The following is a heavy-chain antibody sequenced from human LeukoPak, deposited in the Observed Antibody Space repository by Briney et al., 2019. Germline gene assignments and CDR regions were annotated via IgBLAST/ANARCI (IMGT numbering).Heavy chain of an antibody. CDR1: GFTFSSHD. CDR3: ARIGVDAFDI. CDR2: IGTDGDT. Sequence: GGTLRLSCAASGFTFSSHDMHWVRQATGKGLEWVSAIGTDGDTFYPGSVKGRFTISRDNAENSLYLQMNSLRAEDTAVYYCARIGVDAFDIWGQGTMVTVSS. V-gene: IGHV3-13*01. J-gene: IGHJ3*02.